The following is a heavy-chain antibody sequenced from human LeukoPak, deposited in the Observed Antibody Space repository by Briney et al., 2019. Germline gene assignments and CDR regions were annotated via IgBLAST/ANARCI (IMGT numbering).Heavy chain of an antibody. CDR1: GFTFSSYR. D-gene: IGHD6-6*01. Sequence: GGSLRLSCAASGFTFSSYRMNWVRQAPGKGLEWVSSISSSSSYIYYADSVKGRFTNSRDNAKNSLYLQMNSLRAEDTAVYYCARGMLEYSSSSWDYWGQGTLVTVSS. CDR2: ISSSSSYI. CDR3: ARGMLEYSSSSWDY. V-gene: IGHV3-21*01. J-gene: IGHJ4*02.